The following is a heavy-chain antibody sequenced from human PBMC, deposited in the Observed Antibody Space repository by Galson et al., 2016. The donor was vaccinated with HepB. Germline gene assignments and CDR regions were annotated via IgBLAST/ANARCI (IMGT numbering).Heavy chain of an antibody. CDR3: ARARYSSGLYNWFDP. D-gene: IGHD6-19*01. J-gene: IGHJ5*02. V-gene: IGHV4-59*01. CDR1: GGSISSYY. CDR2: IYYSGST. Sequence: SETLSLICTVSGGSISSYYWNWIRQPPGKGLEWIGYIYYSGSTNYNPSLKSRVTISVDTSKNQFSLKLSSVTAADTAVYYCARARYSSGLYNWFDPWGQGTLVTVSS.